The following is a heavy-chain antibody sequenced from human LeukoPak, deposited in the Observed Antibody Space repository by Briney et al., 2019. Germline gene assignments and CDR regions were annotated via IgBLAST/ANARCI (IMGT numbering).Heavy chain of an antibody. CDR2: INHNGNVN. CDR1: GFTFSSYW. J-gene: IGHJ4*02. Sequence: GGSLRLSCAASGFTFSSYWMNWARQAPGKGLEWVASINHNGNVNYYVDSVKGRFTISRDNAKNSLYLQMSNLRAEDTAVYYCARATSGLRFLEWLQTSSGYYFDYWGQGTLVTVSS. V-gene: IGHV3-7*03. D-gene: IGHD3-3*01. CDR3: ARATSGLRFLEWLQTSSGYYFDY.